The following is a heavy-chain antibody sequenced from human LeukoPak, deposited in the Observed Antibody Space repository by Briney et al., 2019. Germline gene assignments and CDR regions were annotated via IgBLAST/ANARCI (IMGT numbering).Heavy chain of an antibody. J-gene: IGHJ3*02. Sequence: GGSLRLSCTASGFTVSTNYVSWVREARGKGRECVSVFYTSGSTYYTDSVKGRFTISRDRSKNTVYLQMDSLRAEDTSVYYCARAGQRLAHDAFDIWGQGTTATVSS. CDR2: FYTSGST. V-gene: IGHV3-53*01. CDR3: ARAGQRLAHDAFDI. CDR1: GFTVSTNY. D-gene: IGHD6-25*01.